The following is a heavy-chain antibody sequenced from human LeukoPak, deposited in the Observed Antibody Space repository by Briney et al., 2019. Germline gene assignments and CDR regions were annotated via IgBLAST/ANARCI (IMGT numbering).Heavy chain of an antibody. D-gene: IGHD3-10*01. J-gene: IGHJ4*02. V-gene: IGHV3-30*18. CDR3: AKDGMVRGVTSNFDY. CDR1: GFTFSSYG. CDR2: ISYDGSNK. Sequence: GGSLRLSCAASGFTFSSYGMHWVRQAPGKGLEWVAVISYDGSNKYYADSVEGRFTISRDNSKNTLYLQMNSLRAEDTAVYYCAKDGMVRGVTSNFDYWGQGTLVTVSS.